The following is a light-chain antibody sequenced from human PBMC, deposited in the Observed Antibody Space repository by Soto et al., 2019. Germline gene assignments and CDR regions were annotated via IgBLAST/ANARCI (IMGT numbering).Light chain of an antibody. CDR3: QQYNDCWT. CDR2: GAS. V-gene: IGKV3-15*01. J-gene: IGKJ1*01. Sequence: EIVMTQSPATLSVSPGERATLSCRASQSVSTNLTWYQQKPGQAPRLLIYGASTRATGIPARFSGSGSGTDLTLTITTLQSEEIAAYYWQQYNDCWTFGQGTKVEIK. CDR1: QSVSTN.